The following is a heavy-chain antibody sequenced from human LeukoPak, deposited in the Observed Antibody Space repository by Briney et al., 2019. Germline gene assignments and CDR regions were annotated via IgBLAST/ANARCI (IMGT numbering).Heavy chain of an antibody. CDR3: AREGCGRVVAAYYYFDS. D-gene: IGHD2-15*01. J-gene: IGHJ4*02. V-gene: IGHV3-66*01. CDR2: IYSGGGT. Sequence: GGSLRLSCAASGFTVISSYMSWVRQAPGKGLEWVSVIYSGGGTDYVDSVKGRFTVSRDNSKNTLYLQMNSLRVEDTAVYYCAREGCGRVVAAYYYFDSWGQGTLVTVSS. CDR1: GFTVISSY.